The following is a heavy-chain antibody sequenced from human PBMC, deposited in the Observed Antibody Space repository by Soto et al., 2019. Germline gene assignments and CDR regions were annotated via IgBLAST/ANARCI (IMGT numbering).Heavy chain of an antibody. CDR2: INHRGST. V-gene: IGHV4-34*01. J-gene: IGHJ3*02. CDR3: TRVPGLSASDI. CDR1: GGSFSGYS. D-gene: IGHD3-10*01. Sequence: QVQLQQWGARLLKPSETLSLTCVVYGGSFSGYSWSWIRQSPGKGLEWIGEINHRGSTNYNPSLKSRVTISLDTSKNQFSLKVISVTAADTAVYYCTRVPGLSASDIWGQETMVTVSS.